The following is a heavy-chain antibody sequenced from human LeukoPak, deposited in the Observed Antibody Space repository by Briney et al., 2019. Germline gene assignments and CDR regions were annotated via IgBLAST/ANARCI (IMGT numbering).Heavy chain of an antibody. CDR2: IKQDGSEG. CDR1: GFTFSDYW. V-gene: IGHV3-7*01. J-gene: IGHJ4*02. CDR3: ARDSHHSSGWHGVYYFDY. Sequence: GGSLRLSCAASGFTFSDYWMTWVRQAPGKGLEWVANIKQDGSEGYYVDSVKGRFTVSRDNAKSSLYLQLNSLRAEDTAVYYCARDSHHSSGWHGVYYFDYWGQGTLVTVSS. D-gene: IGHD6-25*01.